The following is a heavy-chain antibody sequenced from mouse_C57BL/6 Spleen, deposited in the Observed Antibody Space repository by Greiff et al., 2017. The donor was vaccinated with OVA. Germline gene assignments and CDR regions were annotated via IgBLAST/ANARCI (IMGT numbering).Heavy chain of an antibody. V-gene: IGHV3-6*01. Sequence: ESGPGLVKPSQSLSLTCSVTGYSITSGYYWNWIRQFPGNKLEWMGYISYDGSNNYNPSLKNRISITRDTSKNQFFLKLNSVTTEDTATYYCAREGTVPFDYWGQGTTLTVSS. J-gene: IGHJ2*01. CDR3: AREGTVPFDY. CDR2: ISYDGSN. CDR1: GYSITSGYY. D-gene: IGHD1-1*01.